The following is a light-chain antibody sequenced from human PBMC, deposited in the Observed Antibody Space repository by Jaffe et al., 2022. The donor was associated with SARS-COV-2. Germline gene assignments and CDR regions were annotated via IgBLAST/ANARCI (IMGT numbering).Light chain of an antibody. V-gene: IGLV2-14*01. CDR2: DVT. CDR3: SSYTRSSTRV. Sequence: QSALTQPASVSGSPGQSITISCTGTSSDIGAYNFVSWYQQYPGKAPNLIIYDVTNRPSGVSNRFSGSKSGNTASLTISGLQAEDEADYYCSSYTRSSTRVFGGGTKLAVL. J-gene: IGLJ3*02. CDR1: SSDIGAYNF.